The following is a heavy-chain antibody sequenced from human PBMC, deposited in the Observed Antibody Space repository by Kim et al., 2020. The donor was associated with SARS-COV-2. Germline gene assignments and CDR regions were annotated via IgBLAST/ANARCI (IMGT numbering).Heavy chain of an antibody. CDR3: ARANYDSSGYYPLYYFDY. D-gene: IGHD3-22*01. CDR1: GGSFSGYY. V-gene: IGHV4-34*01. CDR2: INHSGST. J-gene: IGHJ4*02. Sequence: SETLSITCAVYGGSFSGYYWSWIRQPPGKGLEWIGEINHSGSTNYNPSLKSRVTISVDTSKNQFSLKLSSVTAADTAVYYCARANYDSSGYYPLYYFDYWGQGTLVTVSS.